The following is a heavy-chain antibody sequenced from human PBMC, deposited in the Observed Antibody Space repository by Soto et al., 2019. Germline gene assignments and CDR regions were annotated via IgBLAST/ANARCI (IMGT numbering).Heavy chain of an antibody. V-gene: IGHV4-30-2*03. D-gene: IGHD3-10*01. CDR3: ARHLWLGDVS. CDR2: IYHSGST. Sequence: SETLSLTCAVSGGSISSGGDSWSWIRQPPGKGLEWIGYIYHSGSTYYNPSLKSRVTISVDTSKNQFSLKLSSVTAADTAVYYCARHLWLGDVSWGQGSLVTVSS. CDR1: GGSISSGGDS. J-gene: IGHJ5*02.